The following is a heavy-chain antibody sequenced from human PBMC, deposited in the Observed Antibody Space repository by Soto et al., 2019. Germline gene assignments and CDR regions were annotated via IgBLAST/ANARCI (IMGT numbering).Heavy chain of an antibody. CDR3: ARSVAVPGAHIDY. Sequence: SDTLSLTCGVSGGSISGSYWSWIRQSPGKGLEWLGYVYYTGSTNYSPSLRSRVSISVDTSKNEFSLRLSSVTAADTAVYFCARSVAVPGAHIDYWGQGTQVT. CDR2: VYYTGST. V-gene: IGHV4-59*01. J-gene: IGHJ4*02. D-gene: IGHD6-19*01. CDR1: GGSISGSY.